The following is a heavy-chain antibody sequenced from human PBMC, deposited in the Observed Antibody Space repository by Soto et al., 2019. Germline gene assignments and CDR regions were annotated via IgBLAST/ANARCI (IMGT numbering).Heavy chain of an antibody. J-gene: IGHJ3*02. CDR3: GRPGGPVGEFDAFDI. D-gene: IGHD3-10*01. CDR1: GGSISSSSYY. Sequence: QLQLQESGPGLVKPSETLSLTCTVSGGSISSSSYYWGWIRQPPGKGLEWIGSIYYSGSTYYNPSLKSRVPLSGSKVQDPFPLKLGPGTAAEKGGVYLGRPGGPVGEFDAFDIWGQGTMVTVSS. V-gene: IGHV4-39*01. CDR2: IYYSGST.